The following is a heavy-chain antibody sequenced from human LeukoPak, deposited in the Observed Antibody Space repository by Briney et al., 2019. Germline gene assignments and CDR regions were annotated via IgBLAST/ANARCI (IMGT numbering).Heavy chain of an antibody. V-gene: IGHV3-9*03. D-gene: IGHD3-9*01. CDR1: GFTFDDYA. J-gene: IGHJ4*02. CDR2: ISWNSGSI. Sequence: PGRSLRLSCAASGFTFDDYAMHWVRQAPGKGLEWVSGISWNSGSIGYADSVKGRFTISRDNAKNSLYLQMNSLRAEDMALYYCARDSGPGLRYFDRWGQGTLVTVSS. CDR3: ARDSGPGLRYFDR.